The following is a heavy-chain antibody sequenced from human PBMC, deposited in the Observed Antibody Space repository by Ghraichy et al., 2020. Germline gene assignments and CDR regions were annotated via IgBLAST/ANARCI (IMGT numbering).Heavy chain of an antibody. D-gene: IGHD1-14*01. CDR2: IQQEGSEK. V-gene: IGHV3-7*03. Sequence: GALRLSCAASGFTLSTFWMSWVRQAPGKGLEWVANIQQEGSEKNYVDSVNGRFTISRDNAKNSLYLQMNSLRGEDTAIYYCARPRGQPWGFFDLWGRGTLVTVSS. CDR3: ARPRGQPWGFFDL. CDR1: GFTLSTFW. J-gene: IGHJ2*01.